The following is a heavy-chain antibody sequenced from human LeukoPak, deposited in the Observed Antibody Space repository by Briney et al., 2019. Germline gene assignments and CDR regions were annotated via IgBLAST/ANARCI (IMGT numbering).Heavy chain of an antibody. CDR3: ARDSSSWYKDFDY. CDR2: IRSSSSYI. J-gene: IGHJ4*02. V-gene: IGHV3-21*01. Sequence: GGSLRLSCAASGFTFSSYSMNWVRQAPGKGLEWVSSIRSSSSYIYYADSVKGRFTISRDNAKNSLYLQMNSLRAEDTAVYYCARDSSSWYKDFDYWGQGTLVTVSS. D-gene: IGHD6-13*01. CDR1: GFTFSSYS.